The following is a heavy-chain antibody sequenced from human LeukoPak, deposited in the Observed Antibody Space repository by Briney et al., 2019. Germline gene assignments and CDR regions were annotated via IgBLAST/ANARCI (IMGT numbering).Heavy chain of an antibody. V-gene: IGHV3-48*03. D-gene: IGHD1-26*01. CDR3: AKDGVGATGTFDY. CDR2: ISSSGSTI. Sequence: GGSLRLSCAASGFTFSSYEMNWVRQAPGKGLEWVSYISSSGSTIYYADSVKGRFTISRDNSKNTLFLQMSSLRAEDTAVYYCAKDGVGATGTFDYWGQGTLVTVSS. CDR1: GFTFSSYE. J-gene: IGHJ4*02.